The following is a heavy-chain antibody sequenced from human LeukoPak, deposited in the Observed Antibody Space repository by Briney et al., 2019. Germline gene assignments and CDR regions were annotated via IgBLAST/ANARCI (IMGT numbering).Heavy chain of an antibody. CDR3: ARVGATSGLDY. CDR1: GYTLTELS. V-gene: IGHV1-18*01. CDR2: ISAYNGNT. D-gene: IGHD1-26*01. J-gene: IGHJ4*02. Sequence: ASVKVSCKVSGYTLTELSMHWVRQAPGQGLEWMGWISAYNGNTNYAQKLQGRVTMTTDTSTSTAYMELRSLRSDDTAVYYCARVGATSGLDYWGQGTLVTVSS.